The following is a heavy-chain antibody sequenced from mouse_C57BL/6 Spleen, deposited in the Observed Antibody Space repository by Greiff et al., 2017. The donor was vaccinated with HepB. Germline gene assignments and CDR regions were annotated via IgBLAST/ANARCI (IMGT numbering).Heavy chain of an antibody. CDR3: TRPYYSNLYFDY. J-gene: IGHJ2*01. Sequence: VQLKQSGTVLARPGASVKMSCKTSGYTFTSYWMHWVKQRPGQGLEWIGAIYPGNSDTSYNQKFKGKANLTAVTSASTSYMELSSLTNEDSAVYYCTRPYYSNLYFDYWGQGTTLTVSS. CDR1: GYTFTSYW. V-gene: IGHV1-5*01. D-gene: IGHD2-5*01. CDR2: IYPGNSDT.